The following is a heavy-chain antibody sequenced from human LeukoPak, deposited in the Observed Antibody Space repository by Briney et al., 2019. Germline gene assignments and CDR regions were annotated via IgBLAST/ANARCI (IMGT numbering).Heavy chain of an antibody. J-gene: IGHJ4*02. CDR3: ARLGGYYFDY. CDR2: IYHSGST. V-gene: IGHV4-38-2*02. CDR1: GYSISSGYY. D-gene: IGHD1-26*01. Sequence: PSETLFLTCTVSGYSISSGYYWGWIRQPPGKGLEWIGSIYHSGSTYYNPSLKSRVTISVDTSKNQFSLKLSSVTAADTAVYYCARLGGYYFDYWGQGTLVTVSS.